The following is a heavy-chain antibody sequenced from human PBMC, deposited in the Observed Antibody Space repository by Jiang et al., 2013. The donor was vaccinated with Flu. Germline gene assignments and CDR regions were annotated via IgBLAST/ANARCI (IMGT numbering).Heavy chain of an antibody. V-gene: IGHV1-18*01. J-gene: IGHJ4*02. CDR1: FTSYG. Sequence: FTSYGISWVRQAPGQGLEWMGWISAYNGNTNYAQKLQGRVTMTTDTSTSTAYMELRSLRSDDTAVYYCARDHIVVVTAIGVDYFDYWGQGTLVTVSS. D-gene: IGHD2-21*02. CDR2: ISAYNGNT. CDR3: ARDHIVVVTAIGVDYFDY.